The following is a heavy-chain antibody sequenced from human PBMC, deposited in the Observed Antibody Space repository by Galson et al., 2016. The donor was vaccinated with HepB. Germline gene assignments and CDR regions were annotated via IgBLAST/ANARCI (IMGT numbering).Heavy chain of an antibody. CDR3: ARTQAVAGPNWFDP. V-gene: IGHV4-34*01. D-gene: IGHD6-19*01. CDR1: GGSFSGYY. Sequence: ETLSLTCGVSGGSFSGYYGRWIRQPPGKGLEWIGEIKHRGSANYNPSLKSRVTFSVDTSKNQFSLKLRSVTAADTAIYYCARTQAVAGPNWFDPWGQGTLVSVSS. J-gene: IGHJ5*02. CDR2: IKHRGSA.